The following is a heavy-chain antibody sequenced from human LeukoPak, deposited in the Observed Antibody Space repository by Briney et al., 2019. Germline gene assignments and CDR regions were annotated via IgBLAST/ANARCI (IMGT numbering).Heavy chain of an antibody. V-gene: IGHV1-18*01. J-gene: IGHJ4*02. D-gene: IGHD3-16*01. CDR3: ARSHGAQLDY. Sequence: ASVKVSCKASGYTFISYGVSWVRQAPGQGLEWMGWISAYNGNTNYAQKLQGRVTITRDTSASTAYMELSSLRSEDTAVYYCARSHGAQLDYWGQGTLVTVSS. CDR1: GYTFISYG. CDR2: ISAYNGNT.